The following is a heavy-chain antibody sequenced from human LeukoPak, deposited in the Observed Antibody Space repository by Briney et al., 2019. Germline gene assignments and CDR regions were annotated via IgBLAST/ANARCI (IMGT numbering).Heavy chain of an antibody. D-gene: IGHD1-1*01. J-gene: IGHJ4*02. V-gene: IGHV3-7*01. Sequence: GGSLRLSCAASGFTFSTFWMTWVRQAPGKGLEWVANIKQDGIEQHYVDSVKGRFTISRDNAKNSLYLKMSSLRAEDTAVYYCARDRTPFYWGQGTLVTVSS. CDR3: ARDRTPFY. CDR2: IKQDGIEQ. CDR1: GFTFSTFW.